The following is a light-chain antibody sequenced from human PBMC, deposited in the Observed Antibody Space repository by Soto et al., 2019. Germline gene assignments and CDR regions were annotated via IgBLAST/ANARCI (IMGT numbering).Light chain of an antibody. J-gene: IGKJ1*01. CDR2: GAS. CDR1: QSVNTN. CDR3: QQYNNWPPWT. Sequence: EIVMTQSPATLSVSPGERVTLSCSASQSVNTNLAWYQQKPGQAPRLLIYGASTRATGTPARFSGSGSGTDFTLTISSLQSEDFADYYCQQYNNWPPWTFGQGTKVEIK. V-gene: IGKV3-15*01.